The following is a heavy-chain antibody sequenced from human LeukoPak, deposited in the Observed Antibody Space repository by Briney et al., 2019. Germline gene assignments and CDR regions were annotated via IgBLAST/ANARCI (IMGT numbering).Heavy chain of an antibody. J-gene: IGHJ6*03. D-gene: IGHD2-2*01. CDR1: GFNFDEYV. V-gene: IGHV3-20*04. Sequence: PGGSLRLSCAASGFNFDEYVLNWVRHSPGKGLEWLSRINWIGDATHFTASVAGRFTTSRDNAKNSLYLQMSSLRAEDTAFYFCPRAYCSRASCYLDNFYYYMDVWGKGTTVIVSS. CDR3: PRAYCSRASCYLDNFYYYMDV. CDR2: INWIGDAT.